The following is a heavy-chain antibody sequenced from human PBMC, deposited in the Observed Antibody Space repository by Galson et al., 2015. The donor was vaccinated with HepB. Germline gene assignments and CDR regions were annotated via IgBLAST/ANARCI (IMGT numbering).Heavy chain of an antibody. CDR3: ARVGYCSSTSCYYWFDP. V-gene: IGHV1-8*01. D-gene: IGHD2-2*01. Sequence: SVKVSCKASGYTFTSYDINWVRQATGQGLEWMGWMNPNSGNTGYAQKFQGRVTMTRNTSISTAYMELSSLRSEDTAVYYCARVGYCSSTSCYYWFDPWGQGTLVTVSS. J-gene: IGHJ5*02. CDR1: GYTFTSYD. CDR2: MNPNSGNT.